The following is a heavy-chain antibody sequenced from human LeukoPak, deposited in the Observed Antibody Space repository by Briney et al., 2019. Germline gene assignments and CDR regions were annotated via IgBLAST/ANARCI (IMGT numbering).Heavy chain of an antibody. CDR2: IYYSGST. V-gene: IGHV4-31*03. Sequence: SETLSLTCTVSGGSISSGGYYWSWIRQHPGKGLEWIGYIYYSGSTYYNPSLKSRVTISVDTSKNQFSLKLSSVTAADTAVYYCARSDCSGGSCYSPFFDYWGQGTLATVSS. D-gene: IGHD2-15*01. CDR3: ARSDCSGGSCYSPFFDY. CDR1: GGSISSGGYY. J-gene: IGHJ4*02.